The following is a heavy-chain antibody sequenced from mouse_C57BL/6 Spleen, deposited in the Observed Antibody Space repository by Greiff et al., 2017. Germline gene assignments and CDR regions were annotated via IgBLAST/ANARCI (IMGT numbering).Heavy chain of an antibody. Sequence: EVHLVESGPELVKPGASVKISCKASGYSFTGYYMNWVKQSPEKSLEWIGEINPSTGGTTYNQKFKAKATLTVDKSSSTAYMQLKSLTSEDSAVYYCARGVIRAMDYWGQGTSVTVSS. D-gene: IGHD2-1*01. V-gene: IGHV1-42*01. CDR2: INPSTGGT. CDR3: ARGVIRAMDY. CDR1: GYSFTGYY. J-gene: IGHJ4*01.